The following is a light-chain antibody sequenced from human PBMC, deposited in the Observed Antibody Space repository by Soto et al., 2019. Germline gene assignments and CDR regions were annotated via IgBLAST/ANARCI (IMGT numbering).Light chain of an antibody. CDR3: QQRSNWPIT. J-gene: IGKJ5*01. CDR1: QSVNSNY. CDR2: GAS. Sequence: EVVLTQSPGTLSLSPGERATLSCRASQSVNSNYLAWYRQKPGQAPRLLIYGASSRATGIPDRFSGSGSGTDFTLTIRRLEPEDFAVYYCQQRSNWPITFGQGTRLEIK. V-gene: IGKV3D-20*02.